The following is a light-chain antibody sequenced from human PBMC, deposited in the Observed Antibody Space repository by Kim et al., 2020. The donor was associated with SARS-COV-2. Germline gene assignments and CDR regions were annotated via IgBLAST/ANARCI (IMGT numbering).Light chain of an antibody. Sequence: SSELPQDPAVSVALGQTVRITCQGDSLRSYYASWYQQKPGQAPVLVIYGKNNRPSGIPDRFFGSSSGNTASLTITGAQAEDEADYYCNSRDSSGNHWVFG. CDR2: GKN. V-gene: IGLV3-19*01. CDR1: SLRSYY. J-gene: IGLJ3*02. CDR3: NSRDSSGNHWV.